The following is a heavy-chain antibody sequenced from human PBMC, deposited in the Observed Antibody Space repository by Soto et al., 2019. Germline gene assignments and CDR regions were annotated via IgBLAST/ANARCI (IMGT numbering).Heavy chain of an antibody. J-gene: IGHJ4*02. CDR3: ARSHYDYVWGSSPSFDD. CDR2: IYYSGST. Sequence: SETLSLTCTVSGGSISSGDYYWSWIRQPPGKGLEWIGYIYYSGSTYYNPSLKSRVTISVDTSKNQFSLKLSSVTAADTAVYYCARSHYDYVWGSSPSFDDRGQGTLVTVSS. CDR1: GGSISSGDYY. V-gene: IGHV4-30-4*01. D-gene: IGHD3-16*01.